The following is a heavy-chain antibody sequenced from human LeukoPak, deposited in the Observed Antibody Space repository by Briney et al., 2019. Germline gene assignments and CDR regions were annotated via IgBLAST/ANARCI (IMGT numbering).Heavy chain of an antibody. Sequence: GGSLRLSCAASGFTFSSYGMHWVRQAPGKGLEWVAFIRYDGSNKYYADSVKGRFTISRDNSKNTLYLQMNSLRAEDTAVYYCAKDHKAIAVADYWGQGTLVTVSS. CDR3: AKDHKAIAVADY. CDR1: GFTFSSYG. CDR2: IRYDGSNK. J-gene: IGHJ4*02. D-gene: IGHD6-19*01. V-gene: IGHV3-30*02.